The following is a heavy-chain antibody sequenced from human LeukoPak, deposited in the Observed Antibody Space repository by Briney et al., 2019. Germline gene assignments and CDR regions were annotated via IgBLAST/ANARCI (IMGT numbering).Heavy chain of an antibody. V-gene: IGHV3-9*01. CDR3: AVLHYYAMDV. J-gene: IGHJ6*02. D-gene: IGHD2-8*01. CDR1: GFTFDDYA. Sequence: GGSLRLSCAASGFTFDDYAMHWVRQAPGKGLEWVLGISWNSGTKGYADSVKGRFTISRDNAKNSLYLQMNSLRGEDAALYYCAVLHYYAMDVWGQGTTVTVSS. CDR2: ISWNSGTK.